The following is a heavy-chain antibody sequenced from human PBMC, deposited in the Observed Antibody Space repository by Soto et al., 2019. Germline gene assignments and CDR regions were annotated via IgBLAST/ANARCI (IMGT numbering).Heavy chain of an antibody. CDR2: MNPNSGNT. Sequence: ASVKVSCKSSGYTFTSYDINWVRQATGQGLEWMGWMNPNSGNTGYAQKFQGRVTMTRNTSISTAYMELSSLRSEDTAVYYCACGRADTAMVWEWFDPWGQGTLVTVTS. CDR3: ACGRADTAMVWEWFDP. D-gene: IGHD5-18*01. J-gene: IGHJ5*02. CDR1: GYTFTSYD. V-gene: IGHV1-8*01.